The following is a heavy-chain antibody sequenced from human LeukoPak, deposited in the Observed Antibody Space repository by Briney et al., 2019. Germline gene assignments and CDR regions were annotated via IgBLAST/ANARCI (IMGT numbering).Heavy chain of an antibody. D-gene: IGHD1-26*01. CDR1: GASLSSYF. Sequence: PSETLSLTCTVSGASLSSYFWSWIRQPAGKGLEWIGRFYTGGSTHFNTSLKSRVTISVDTSKNQFSLKLSSVTAADTAVYYCARWEGGSYYDFDYWGQGTLVTVSS. J-gene: IGHJ4*02. V-gene: IGHV4-4*07. CDR2: FYTGGST. CDR3: ARWEGGSYYDFDY.